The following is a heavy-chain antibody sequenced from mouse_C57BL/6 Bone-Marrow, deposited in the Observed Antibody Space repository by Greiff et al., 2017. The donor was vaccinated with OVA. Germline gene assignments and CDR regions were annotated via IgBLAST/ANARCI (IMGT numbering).Heavy chain of an antibody. CDR1: GYTFTSYW. J-gene: IGHJ3*01. D-gene: IGHD2-3*01. Sequence: QVQLQQPGAELVRPGTSVKLSCKASGYTFTSYWMHWVKQRPGQGLEWIGVIDPSDSYTNYNQKFKGKATLTVDTSSSTAYMQLSSLTSEDSAVYYCARSSDGYYGTWFAYWGQGTLVTVSA. V-gene: IGHV1-59*01. CDR3: ARSSDGYYGTWFAY. CDR2: IDPSDSYT.